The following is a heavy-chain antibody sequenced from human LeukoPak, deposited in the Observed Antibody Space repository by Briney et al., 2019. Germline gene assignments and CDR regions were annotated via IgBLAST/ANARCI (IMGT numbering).Heavy chain of an antibody. CDR3: VRDGEGVAISVNYWFDP. D-gene: IGHD3-10*01. V-gene: IGHV1-8*01. CDR1: GFTFTSYD. Sequence: ASVKVSCKASGFTFTSYDIIWVRQASGQGLEWMGWMNPNNGNTGYAQKFQGRVTMTRDTSISTAYMGLRGLRSEDTAVYYCVRDGEGVAISVNYWFDPWGQGTLVTVSS. CDR2: MNPNNGNT. J-gene: IGHJ5*02.